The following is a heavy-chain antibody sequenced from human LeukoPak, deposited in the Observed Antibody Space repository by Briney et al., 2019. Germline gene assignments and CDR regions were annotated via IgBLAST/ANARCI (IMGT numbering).Heavy chain of an antibody. CDR3: AILPRITMVRGANVDY. D-gene: IGHD3-10*01. Sequence: GALRLSCAASGFTFSTFAMIWVRQPPGKGLEWASSIFPSGGEIHYADSVRGRFTISRDNSKSTLSLQMNSLRAEDTAVYYCAILPRITMVRGANVDYWGQGTLVTVSS. V-gene: IGHV3-23*01. CDR2: IFPSGGEI. J-gene: IGHJ4*02. CDR1: GFTFSTFA.